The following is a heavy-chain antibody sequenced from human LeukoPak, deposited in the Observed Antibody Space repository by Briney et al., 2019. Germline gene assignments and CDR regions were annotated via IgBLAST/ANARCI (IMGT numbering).Heavy chain of an antibody. D-gene: IGHD1-26*01. Sequence: GGSLRLSCAASGFTFSSYAMSWVRQAPGKGLEWVSAISGSGGSTYYADSVKGRFTISRDNSKDTLYLQMNSLRAEDTAVYYCAKDESGSYYSYFDYWGQGTLVTVSS. CDR2: ISGSGGST. J-gene: IGHJ4*02. V-gene: IGHV3-23*01. CDR1: GFTFSSYA. CDR3: AKDESGSYYSYFDY.